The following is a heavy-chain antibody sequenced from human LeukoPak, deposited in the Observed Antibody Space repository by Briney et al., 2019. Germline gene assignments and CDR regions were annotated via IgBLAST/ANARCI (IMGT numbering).Heavy chain of an antibody. CDR2: IYHSGST. J-gene: IGHJ3*01. Sequence: SETLSLTCAVSGGSISSSNWWSWVRPPPGKGLEWIGEIYHSGSTNYNPSLKSRVTISVDKSKNQFSLKLRSVTAADTAVYYCARISSSNWYNERGAFDVWGQGTMVTVSS. D-gene: IGHD6-13*01. CDR3: ARISSSNWYNERGAFDV. V-gene: IGHV4-4*02. CDR1: GGSISSSNW.